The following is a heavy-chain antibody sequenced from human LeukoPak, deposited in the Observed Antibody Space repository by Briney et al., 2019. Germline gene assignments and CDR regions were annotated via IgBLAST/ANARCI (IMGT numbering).Heavy chain of an antibody. V-gene: IGHV3-74*01. J-gene: IGHJ4*02. D-gene: IGHD6-19*01. CDR3: AKERGWSFYFDS. CDR1: GFTFSSSW. Sequence: GGSLRLSCAASGFTFSSSWMHWVRQAPGKGLVWVARINSDGSSTNYADSMKGRSTISRDNANNTLYLHISNLRAEDAAFYYCAKERGWSFYFDSWGQGTLVTVSS. CDR2: INSDGSST.